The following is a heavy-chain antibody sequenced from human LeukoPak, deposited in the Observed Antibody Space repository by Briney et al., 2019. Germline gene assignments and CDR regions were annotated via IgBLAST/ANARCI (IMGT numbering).Heavy chain of an antibody. CDR1: GDSVSSNSAA. CDR3: ARENYDSSGYYYGFDY. Sequence: SQTLSLTCAISGDSVSSNSAAWTWIRQSPSRGLEWLGRTYYRSKWYNDYAVSVKSRITINPDTSKNQFSLQLNSVTPEDTAVYYCARENYDSSGYYYGFDYWGQGTLVTVSS. V-gene: IGHV6-1*01. CDR2: TYYRSKWYN. D-gene: IGHD3-22*01. J-gene: IGHJ4*02.